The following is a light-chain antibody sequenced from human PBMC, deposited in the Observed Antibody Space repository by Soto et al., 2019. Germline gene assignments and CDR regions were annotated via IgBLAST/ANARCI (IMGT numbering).Light chain of an antibody. CDR1: SSDVGVYDY. V-gene: IGLV2-14*01. CDR3: GSYANSNTYV. Sequence: QSVLTQPAAVSGSPGQSITISCTGTSSDVGVYDYVSWYQQHPGKVPKLVIYEVVNRPSGVSNRFSGSKSGNSASLTISGLQAEDEADYYCGSYANSNTYVFGTGTKVTVL. CDR2: EVV. J-gene: IGLJ1*01.